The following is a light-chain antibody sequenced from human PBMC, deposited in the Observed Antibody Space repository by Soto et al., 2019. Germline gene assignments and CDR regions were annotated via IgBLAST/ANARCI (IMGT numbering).Light chain of an antibody. CDR2: DAS. V-gene: IGKV1-5*01. J-gene: IGKJ1*01. CDR1: QSISSW. CDR3: QQYNSYWRT. Sequence: LQMTQSASTLSASVGDRVTITCRASQSISSWLAWYQQKPGKAPKLLIYDASSLESGVPSRFSGSGSGTEFTLTISSLQPDDFATYFCQQYNSYWRTFGQGTKVDIK.